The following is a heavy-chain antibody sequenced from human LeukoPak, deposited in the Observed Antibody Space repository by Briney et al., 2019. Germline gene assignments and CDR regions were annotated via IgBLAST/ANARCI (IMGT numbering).Heavy chain of an antibody. Sequence: GGSLRLSCAASGFTFSSYWMSWVRQAPGKGLEWVANIKQDGSEKYYVDSVKGRFTISRDNAKNSLYLQMNSLRAEDTAVYYCARRGYSYGYSSYDPNNWFDPWGQGTLVTVSS. CDR1: GFTFSSYW. CDR3: ARRGYSYGYSSYDPNNWFDP. J-gene: IGHJ5*02. V-gene: IGHV3-7*01. CDR2: IKQDGSEK. D-gene: IGHD5-18*01.